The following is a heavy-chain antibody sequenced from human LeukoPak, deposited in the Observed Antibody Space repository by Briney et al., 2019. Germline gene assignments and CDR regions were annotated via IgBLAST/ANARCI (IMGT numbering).Heavy chain of an antibody. CDR3: ARGCPGY. V-gene: IGHV4-34*01. J-gene: IGHJ4*02. CDR2: ISHSGTT. Sequence: PSETLSLTCAVYGGPFSDYYWTWIRQTPGKGLEWIGQISHSGTTSYNPSLKSRVTMSVDTSKNQFSLKLTSVTAAGTAVYYCARGCPGYWGQGTLVTVSS. CDR1: GGPFSDYY.